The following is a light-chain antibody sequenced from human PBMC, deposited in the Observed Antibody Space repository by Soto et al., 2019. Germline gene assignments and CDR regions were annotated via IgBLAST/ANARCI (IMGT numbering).Light chain of an antibody. V-gene: IGKV1-12*01. Sequence: DIQMTQSPSSVSASVGDRVTITCRASQDINKWLAWYQQKPGLAPNLVIYTASRLHGGGPSRFSGSASGTDFTLTISSLEPEDFAVYYCHQRSNWPLTFGQGTKVEIK. CDR3: HQRSNWPLT. CDR1: QDINKW. CDR2: TAS. J-gene: IGKJ1*01.